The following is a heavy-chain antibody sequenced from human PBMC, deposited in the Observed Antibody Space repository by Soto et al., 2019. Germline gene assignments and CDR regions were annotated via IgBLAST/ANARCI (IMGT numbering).Heavy chain of an antibody. CDR2: IYHSGST. J-gene: IGHJ4*02. Sequence: QVQLQESGPGLVKPSGTLSLTCAVSGGSISSSNWWSWVRQPPGKGLEWIGEIYHSGSTNYNPSLKSRXXIXVXXSKNQFSLKLSSVTAADTAVYYCARLGWVYSSSGYWGQGTLVTVSS. D-gene: IGHD6-6*01. CDR3: ARLGWVYSSSGY. CDR1: GGSISSSNW. V-gene: IGHV4-4*02.